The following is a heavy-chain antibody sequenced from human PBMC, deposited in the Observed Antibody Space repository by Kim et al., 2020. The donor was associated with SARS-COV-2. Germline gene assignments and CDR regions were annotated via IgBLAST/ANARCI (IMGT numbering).Heavy chain of an antibody. CDR2: ISGSGAST. J-gene: IGHJ1*01. V-gene: IGHV3-23*01. D-gene: IGHD3-22*01. CDR1: RFAFGTYA. CDR3: VRDGYFYETRGHYGV. Sequence: GGSLRLSCAASRFAFGTYAMAWVRQAPGKGLEWVSGISGSGASTYYADSVDGRFTISRDNSKNTLFLQMDTLRAEDTAVYYCVRDGYFYETRGHYGVGG.